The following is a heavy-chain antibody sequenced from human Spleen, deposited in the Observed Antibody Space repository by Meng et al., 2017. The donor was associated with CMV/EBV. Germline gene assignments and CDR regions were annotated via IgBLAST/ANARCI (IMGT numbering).Heavy chain of an antibody. J-gene: IGHJ5*02. Sequence: ITLKESGPTLVKPTQTLTLTCTFSGFALSTSGVGVGWIRQPPGKALEWLALIYWDDDKRYSPSLKSRLTITKDTSKNQVVLTMTNMDPVDTATYYCAHRRGTFGGVTNWFDPWGQGTLVTVSS. CDR2: IYWDDDK. V-gene: IGHV2-5*02. CDR3: AHRRGTFGGVTNWFDP. D-gene: IGHD3-16*01. CDR1: GFALSTSGVG.